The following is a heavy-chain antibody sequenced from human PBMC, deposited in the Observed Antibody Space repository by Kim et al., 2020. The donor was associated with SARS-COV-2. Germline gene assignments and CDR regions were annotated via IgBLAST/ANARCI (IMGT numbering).Heavy chain of an antibody. CDR2: SRDTI. D-gene: IGHD1-26*01. J-gene: IGHJ4*02. CDR3: AGRLDY. Sequence: SRDTIIDADPVTGRFTISRDNAKNSLYLQMNSLRTEDTAVYYCAGRLDYWGQGTLVTVSS. V-gene: IGHV3-48*01.